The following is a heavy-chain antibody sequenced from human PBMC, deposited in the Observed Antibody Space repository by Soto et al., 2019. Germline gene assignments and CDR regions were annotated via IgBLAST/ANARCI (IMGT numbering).Heavy chain of an antibody. J-gene: IGHJ4*02. Sequence: PETLSVTCAVYGGSFSGYYWSWIRQPPGKGLEWIGEINHSGSTNYNPSLKSRVTISVYTAKHQFSLKLSSVTAADTAVYYCARGLLFGDLFQARYFAYRGQRSPVIVSS. CDR1: GGSFSGYY. CDR3: ARGLLFGDLFQARYFAY. D-gene: IGHD3-10*01. CDR2: INHSGST. V-gene: IGHV4-34*01.